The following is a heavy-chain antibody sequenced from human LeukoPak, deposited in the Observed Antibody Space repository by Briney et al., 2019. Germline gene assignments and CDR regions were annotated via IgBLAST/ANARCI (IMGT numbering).Heavy chain of an antibody. CDR2: IYYSGST. D-gene: IGHD3-16*02. Sequence: SETLSLTCTVSGGSISSYYWSWIRQPPGKGLEWIGYIYYSGSTNYNPSLKSRVTISVDTSKNQFSLKLSSVTAADTAVYYCARSRRPGPYDYVWGSYRSDYYYYGMDVWGQGTTVTVSS. CDR3: ARSRRPGPYDYVWGSYRSDYYYYGMDV. CDR1: GGSISSYY. V-gene: IGHV4-59*01. J-gene: IGHJ6*02.